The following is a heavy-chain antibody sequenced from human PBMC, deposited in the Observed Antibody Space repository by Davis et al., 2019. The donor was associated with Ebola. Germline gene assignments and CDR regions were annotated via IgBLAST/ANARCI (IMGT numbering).Heavy chain of an antibody. D-gene: IGHD5-24*01. Sequence: PGGSLRLSCAASGFTFINYNMNWVRQAPGKGLEWVSSISSSSGHIYYAESVKGRFTISRDNAKNSLSLQMNSLRAEDTAVYYCARDTERRLQLGRYFDYWGQGTLVTVSS. CDR1: GFTFINYN. CDR3: ARDTERRLQLGRYFDY. V-gene: IGHV3-21*06. CDR2: ISSSSGHI. J-gene: IGHJ4*02.